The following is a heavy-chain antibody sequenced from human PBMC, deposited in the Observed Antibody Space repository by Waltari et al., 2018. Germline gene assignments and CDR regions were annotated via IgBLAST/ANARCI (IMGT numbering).Heavy chain of an antibody. CDR2: ISSSSIYI. V-gene: IGHV3-21*01. CDR3: ARDWKGYYYYYYMDV. J-gene: IGHJ6*03. CDR1: GFTFSSYS. Sequence: EVQLVESGGGLVKPGGSLRLSCAASGFTFSSYSMNWVRQAPGKGLEWVSSISSSSIYIYYADSVKGRFTISRDNAKNSLYLQMNSLGAEDTAVYYCARDWKGYYYYYYMDVWGKGTTVTVSS. D-gene: IGHD1-1*01.